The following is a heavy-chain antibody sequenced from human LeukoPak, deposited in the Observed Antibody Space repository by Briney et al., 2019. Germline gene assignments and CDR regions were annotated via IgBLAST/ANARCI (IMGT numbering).Heavy chain of an antibody. Sequence: ASVKVSCKASGYTFTSYGMSWVRQAPGQGLEWMGWISAYNGNTNYAQKLQGRVTMTTDTSTSTAYMELRSLRSDDTAVYYCARDLWRYYYDSSGSTDPNYFNYWGQGTLVTVSS. CDR3: ARDLWRYYYDSSGSTDPNYFNY. V-gene: IGHV1-18*01. CDR1: GYTFTSYG. J-gene: IGHJ4*02. D-gene: IGHD3-22*01. CDR2: ISAYNGNT.